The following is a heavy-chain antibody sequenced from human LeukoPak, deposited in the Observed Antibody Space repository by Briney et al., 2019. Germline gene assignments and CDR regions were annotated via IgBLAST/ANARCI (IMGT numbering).Heavy chain of an antibody. CDR3: AKWVGYSSTWYGLFDC. Sequence: SGGSLRLSCAASGFTVSSNYMSWVRQAPGKGLEWVSVIYSGGSTYYADSVKGRFTISRDNSKNTLYLQMNSLRAEDTAVYYCAKWVGYSSTWYGLFDCWGQGTLVTVSS. D-gene: IGHD6-13*01. V-gene: IGHV3-66*01. CDR1: GFTVSSNY. CDR2: IYSGGST. J-gene: IGHJ4*02.